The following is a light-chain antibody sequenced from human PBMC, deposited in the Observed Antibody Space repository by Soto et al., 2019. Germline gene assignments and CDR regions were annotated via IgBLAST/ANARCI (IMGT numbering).Light chain of an antibody. CDR3: PHYNNYSPMYT. Sequence: DIPMTQSPSTLSASVGNSVTITCRASQSVSDWLAWYQQKPGKAPKLLIYKASSLETGVPSRFSGSGSGTEFTLTISSLQPDDFATYYCPHYNNYSPMYTFGQGTKLEIK. CDR2: KAS. CDR1: QSVSDW. V-gene: IGKV1-5*03. J-gene: IGKJ2*01.